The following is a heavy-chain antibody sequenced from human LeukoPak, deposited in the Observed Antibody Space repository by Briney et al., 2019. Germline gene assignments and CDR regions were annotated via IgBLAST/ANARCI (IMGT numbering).Heavy chain of an antibody. D-gene: IGHD1-26*01. V-gene: IGHV4-39*01. CDR2: LYFSGTT. CDR1: GVPISSRSYY. Sequence: PSETLSLTCSVSGVPISSRSYYWGWIRQPPGKGLEWIGSLYFSGTTYYNPSLQSRVTMSVHTPENHLSPKLTSVTATDTAVYYCARHLRFGSSALPRDVFDIWGGGTVVSVSS. CDR3: ARHLRFGSSALPRDVFDI. J-gene: IGHJ1*01.